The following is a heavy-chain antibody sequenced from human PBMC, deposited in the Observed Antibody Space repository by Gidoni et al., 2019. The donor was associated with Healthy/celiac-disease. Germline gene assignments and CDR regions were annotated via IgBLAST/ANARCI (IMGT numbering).Heavy chain of an antibody. CDR2: ISYDGSNK. J-gene: IGHJ6*02. CDR1: GFTFSTYA. CDR3: ARDRRVPAAIHYYYYGMDV. Sequence: QVQLVESGGGVVQPGRSLRLPCAASGFTFSTYAIHWVRQAPGKGLEWVAVISYDGSNKYYADSVKGRFTISRDNSKNTLYLQMNSLRAEDTAVYYCARDRRVPAAIHYYYYGMDVWGQGTTVTVSS. V-gene: IGHV3-30-3*01. D-gene: IGHD2-2*02.